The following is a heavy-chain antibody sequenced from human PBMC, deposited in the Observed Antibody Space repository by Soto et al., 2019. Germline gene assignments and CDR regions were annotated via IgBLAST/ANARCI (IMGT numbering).Heavy chain of an antibody. CDR3: AGGYSGYPNHPGHY. CDR1: GGTFSSYT. Sequence: SVKVSCKASGGTFSSYTISWVRQAPGQGLEWMRRIIPILGIANYAQKFQGRVTITADKSTSTAYMELSSLRSEDTAVYYCAGGYSGYPNHPGHYWGQGTLVTAPQ. J-gene: IGHJ4*02. D-gene: IGHD5-12*01. V-gene: IGHV1-69*02. CDR2: IIPILGIA.